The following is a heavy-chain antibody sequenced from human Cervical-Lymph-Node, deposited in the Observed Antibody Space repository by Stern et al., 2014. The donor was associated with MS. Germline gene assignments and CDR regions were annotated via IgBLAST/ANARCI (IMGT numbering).Heavy chain of an antibody. CDR3: ARGHCSSDNCFDYYGLDV. Sequence: VQLVESGAEVKKPGASVRVSCKASGYTFSSYNINWVRQAPGLGLEWIGWMNPKSGHTGSEQKFQGRVPLTTTTSTKTAYMELSSLRPEDTAVYYCARGHCSSDNCFDYYGLDVWGQGTAVTVSS. J-gene: IGHJ6*02. D-gene: IGHD2-2*01. CDR2: MNPKSGHT. V-gene: IGHV1-8*01. CDR1: GYTFSSYN.